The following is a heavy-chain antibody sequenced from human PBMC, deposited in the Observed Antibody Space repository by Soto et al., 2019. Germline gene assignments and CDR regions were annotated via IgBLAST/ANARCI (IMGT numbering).Heavy chain of an antibody. D-gene: IGHD3-16*01. CDR2: IVPIHGMK. CDR3: AQDRGTQMMLAVWDS. Sequence: QVQLVQSGAEVKKPGSSVKVSCEASGGTFSDYAFSWVRQAPGQRLEWMGGIVPIHGMKSYAQNFQGRVTLTADESTRRVYMELSGLTSKDTAVYYCAQDRGTQMMLAVWDSWGQGTQVTVSS. CDR1: GGTFSDYA. J-gene: IGHJ4*02. V-gene: IGHV1-69*01.